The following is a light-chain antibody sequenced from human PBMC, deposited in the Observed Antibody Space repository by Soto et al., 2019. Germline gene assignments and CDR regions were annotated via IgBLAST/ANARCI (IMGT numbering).Light chain of an antibody. CDR2: AAS. CDR1: QGIDNY. V-gene: IGKV1-27*01. Sequence: DIQMTQSPSSLSASVGDRVTITCRASQGIDNYLAWYQQKPGKVPKLLIYAASTLQSGVPSRFSGSGSGTDFTLTINGLQPEDVATYYCQKYDSAHETFGQGTRLEIK. CDR3: QKYDSAHET. J-gene: IGKJ5*01.